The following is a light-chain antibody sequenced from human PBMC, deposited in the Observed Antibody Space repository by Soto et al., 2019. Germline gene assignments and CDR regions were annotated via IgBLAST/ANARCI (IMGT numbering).Light chain of an antibody. CDR2: DAS. CDR1: QSVSSK. J-gene: IGKJ1*01. Sequence: EIVMTQSPATLSVSPGERATLSCRASQSVSSKLAWYQQKPGQAPRLLIYDASTRATGIPARFSGSGSGTELTLTISRLQSEDFAVYYCQQYGSSPQTFGQGTKVDIK. V-gene: IGKV3-15*01. CDR3: QQYGSSPQT.